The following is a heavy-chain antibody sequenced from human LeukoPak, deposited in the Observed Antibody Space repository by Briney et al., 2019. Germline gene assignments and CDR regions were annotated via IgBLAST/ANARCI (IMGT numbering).Heavy chain of an antibody. Sequence: GGSLRLSCAASGFTFSSYAMHWVRQAPGKGLEWVAVISYDGSNKYYADSVKGRFTISRDNSKNTLYLQMNSLRAEDTAVYYAVGSGSYYTLDYWGQGTLVTVSS. D-gene: IGHD3-10*01. CDR2: ISYDGSNK. J-gene: IGHJ4*02. V-gene: IGHV3-30*04. CDR1: GFTFSSYA. CDR3: VGSGSYYTLDY.